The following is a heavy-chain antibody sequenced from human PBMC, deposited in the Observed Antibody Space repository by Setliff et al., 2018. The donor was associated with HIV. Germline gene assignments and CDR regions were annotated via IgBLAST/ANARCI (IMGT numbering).Heavy chain of an antibody. V-gene: IGHV4-39*07. CDR1: GGSISRSSYY. J-gene: IGHJ4*02. Sequence: SETLSLTCNVSGGSISRSSYYWGWIRQPPGKGLAWIGSIYYSGSTTYNPSLKSRVTISVDTSKNQVSLKLSSVTAADTAVYYCAGSWSGYPLSFGYWGQGTLVTVSS. CDR2: IYYSGST. CDR3: AGSWSGYPLSFGY. D-gene: IGHD3-3*01.